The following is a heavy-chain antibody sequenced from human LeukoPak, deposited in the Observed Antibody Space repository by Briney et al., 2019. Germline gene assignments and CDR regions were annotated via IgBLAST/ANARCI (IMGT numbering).Heavy chain of an antibody. J-gene: IGHJ4*02. V-gene: IGHV3-13*01. CDR1: GFTFSSYD. Sequence: PGGSLRLSCAASGFTFSSYDMHWVRQATGKGLEWVSAIGTAGDTYYPGSVKGRFTTSRDNAKNTLYLQMNSLRAEDTAVYYCAREGQPGDDYWGRGTLVTVSS. CDR2: IGTAGDT. CDR3: AREGQPGDDY. D-gene: IGHD3-10*01.